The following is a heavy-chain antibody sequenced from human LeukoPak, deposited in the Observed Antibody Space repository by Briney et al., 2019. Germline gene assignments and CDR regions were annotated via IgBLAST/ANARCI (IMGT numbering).Heavy chain of an antibody. J-gene: IGHJ4*02. V-gene: IGHV3-23*01. CDR2: ISGSGGST. CDR1: GFTFSSYA. Sequence: PGGSLRLSCAASGFTFSSYAMSWVRQAPGKGLEWVSAISGSGGSTYYADSVKGRFTISRDNSKNTLYLQMNSLRAEDTAVYYCAKDLSYGDYYPSYFDYWGQGTLVTVSS. D-gene: IGHD4-17*01. CDR3: AKDLSYGDYYPSYFDY.